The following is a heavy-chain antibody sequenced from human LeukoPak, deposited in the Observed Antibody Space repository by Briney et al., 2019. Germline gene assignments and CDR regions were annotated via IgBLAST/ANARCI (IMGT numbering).Heavy chain of an antibody. CDR2: INPNSGGT. V-gene: IGHV1-2*02. CDR3: ARDLQPYDFPHAFDI. J-gene: IGHJ3*02. CDR1: GYTFTNYG. Sequence: GASVKVSCKASGYTFTNYGISWVRQAPGQGLEWMGWINPNSGGTNYAQKFQGRVTMTRDTSISTAYMELSRLRSDDTAVYYCARDLQPYDFPHAFDIWGQGTMVTVSS. D-gene: IGHD3-3*01.